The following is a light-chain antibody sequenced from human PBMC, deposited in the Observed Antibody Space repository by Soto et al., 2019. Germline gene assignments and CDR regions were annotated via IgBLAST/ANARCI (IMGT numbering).Light chain of an antibody. Sequence: EIVLTQSPGTLSLSPGERATLSCRASQSVSSSYLAWYQQKPGQAPRLLIYGASSRATGIPDRFSGSGSGTDFTFTISRLEPEDFSVYYCQQYCSSPLFTFGPGTKVDIK. V-gene: IGKV3-20*01. CDR3: QQYCSSPLFT. CDR2: GAS. CDR1: QSVSSSY. J-gene: IGKJ3*01.